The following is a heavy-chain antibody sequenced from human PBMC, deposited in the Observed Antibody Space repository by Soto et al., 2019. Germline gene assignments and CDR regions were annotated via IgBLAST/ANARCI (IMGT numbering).Heavy chain of an antibody. J-gene: IGHJ6*02. D-gene: IGHD6-13*01. CDR3: ARDLGSSSWYRSYYYYYGMDV. CDR2: ISSSSSYI. V-gene: IGHV3-21*01. Sequence: GGSLRLSCVASGFTFSSYSMNWVRQAPGKGLEWVSSISSSSSYIYYADSVKGRFTISRDNAKNSLYLQMNSLRAEDTAVYYCARDLGSSSWYRSYYYYYGMDVWGQGTTVTVSS. CDR1: GFTFSSYS.